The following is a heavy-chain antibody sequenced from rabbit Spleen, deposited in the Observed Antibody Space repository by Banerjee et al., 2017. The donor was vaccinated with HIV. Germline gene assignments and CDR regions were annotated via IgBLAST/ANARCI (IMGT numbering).Heavy chain of an antibody. CDR1: GFSFSDRDV. CDR3: ARDNGASFFGYGLDL. D-gene: IGHD2-1*01. CDR2: AYTGTASTN. V-gene: IGHV1S45*01. Sequence: QEQLVESGGGLVKPEGSLTLTCKAAGFSFSDRDVMCWVRQAPGKGLEWVACAYTGTASTNSSTAWGKDRFSIPKTSSTTVALQITSLTAAAAAASYCARDNGASFFGYGLDLWGPGTLVTVS. J-gene: IGHJ6*01.